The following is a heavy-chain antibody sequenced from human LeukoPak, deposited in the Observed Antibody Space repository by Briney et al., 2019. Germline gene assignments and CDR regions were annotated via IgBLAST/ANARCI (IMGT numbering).Heavy chain of an antibody. CDR1: GYTFTSYG. CDR3: AKIYDFWSGYEMPDAFDI. Sequence: ASVKVSCEASGYTFTSYGISWVRQAPGQGLEWMGWISAYNGNTNYAQKLQGRVTMTTDTSTSTAYMELRSLRSDDTAVYYCAKIYDFWSGYEMPDAFDIWGQGTMVTVSS. D-gene: IGHD3-3*01. J-gene: IGHJ3*02. CDR2: ISAYNGNT. V-gene: IGHV1-18*01.